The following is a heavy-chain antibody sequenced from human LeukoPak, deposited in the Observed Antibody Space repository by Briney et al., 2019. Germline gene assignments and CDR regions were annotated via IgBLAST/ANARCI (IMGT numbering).Heavy chain of an antibody. CDR1: GYTFTNYY. J-gene: IGHJ3*02. CDR2: INPGGGNT. V-gene: IGHV1-46*01. Sequence: ASVKVSRKASGYTFTNYYIHWVRQAPGQGLEWMGLINPGGGNTDYAQNFQGRVTMTRDTSTSTVYMGLSSLRSEDTAVYYCARIRDGYNDAYDIWGQGTMVTVSS. CDR3: ARIRDGYNDAYDI. D-gene: IGHD5-24*01.